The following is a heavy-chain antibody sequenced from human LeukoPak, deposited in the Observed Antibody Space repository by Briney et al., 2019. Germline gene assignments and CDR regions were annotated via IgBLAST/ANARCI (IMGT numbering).Heavy chain of an antibody. CDR1: GFMFRDAA. V-gene: IGHV3-23*01. CDR3: AKDIQLST. CDR2: IASSGLNT. J-gene: IGHJ3*01. D-gene: IGHD5-24*01. Sequence: GGSLRLSCAASGFMFRDAAMTWVRQAPGKGLEWVSLIASSGLNTYYADSVKGRFTISRDNSKNTLSLQMNSLRVEDTAIYCCAKDIQLSTWGLGTLVTVSS.